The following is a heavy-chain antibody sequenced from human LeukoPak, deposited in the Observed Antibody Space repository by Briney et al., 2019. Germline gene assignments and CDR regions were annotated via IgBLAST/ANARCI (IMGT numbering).Heavy chain of an antibody. CDR3: ARVSSGWYQVYFDY. CDR2: IKQDGSEK. V-gene: IGHV3-7*03. CDR1: GFTFSSYW. Sequence: PGRSLRLSCAASGFTFSSYWMSWVRQAPGKGLEWVANIKQDGSEKYYVDSVKGRFTISRDNAKNSLYLQMNSLRAEDTAVYYCARVSSGWYQVYFDYWGQGTLVTVSS. J-gene: IGHJ4*02. D-gene: IGHD6-19*01.